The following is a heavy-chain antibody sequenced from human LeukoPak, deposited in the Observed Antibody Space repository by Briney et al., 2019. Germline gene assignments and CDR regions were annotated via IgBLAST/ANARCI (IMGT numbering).Heavy chain of an antibody. D-gene: IGHD6-13*01. J-gene: IGHJ3*02. CDR2: INTNTGNP. CDR3: ARERRSSSPGEQQLVRAFDI. Sequence: ASVKVSCKASGYTFTSYYMHWVRQAPGQGLEWMGWINTNTGNPTYAQGFTGRFVFSSDTSVSTAYLQISSLKAEDTAMYYCARERRSSSPGEQQLVRAFDIWGQGTMVTVSS. V-gene: IGHV7-4-1*02. CDR1: GYTFTSYY.